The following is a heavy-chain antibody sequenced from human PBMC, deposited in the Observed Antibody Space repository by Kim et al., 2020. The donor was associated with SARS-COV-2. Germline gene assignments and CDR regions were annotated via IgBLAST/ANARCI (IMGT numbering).Heavy chain of an antibody. CDR2: ISRNGGST. D-gene: IGHD3-9*01. V-gene: IGHV3-64*01. Sequence: GGSLRLSCVASGFTFSSYAMHWVRQAPGKGLEWVSAISRNGGSTNYTNSVKGRFTISRDNSKNSLYLQMGSLRAEDMAVYYCARDWVGDILTSRPAVDIWGPGTMVTVSS. J-gene: IGHJ3*02. CDR3: ARDWVGDILTSRPAVDI. CDR1: GFTFSSYA.